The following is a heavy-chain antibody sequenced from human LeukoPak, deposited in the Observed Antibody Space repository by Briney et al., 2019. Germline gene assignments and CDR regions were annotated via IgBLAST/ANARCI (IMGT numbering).Heavy chain of an antibody. CDR2: ISGSGGST. V-gene: IGHV3-23*01. CDR3: AKDDSRLGSGWYYFDY. J-gene: IGHJ4*02. CDR1: GFTFSSYS. D-gene: IGHD6-19*01. Sequence: PAGSLRLSCAASGFTFSSYSMNWVRQAPGKGLEWVSAISGSGGSTYYADSVKGRFTISRDNSKNTLYLQMNSLRAEDTAVYYCAKDDSRLGSGWYYFDYWGQGTLVTVSS.